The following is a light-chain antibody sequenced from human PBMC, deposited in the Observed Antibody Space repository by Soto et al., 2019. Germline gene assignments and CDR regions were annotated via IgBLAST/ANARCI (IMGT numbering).Light chain of an antibody. J-gene: IGLJ1*01. V-gene: IGLV2-14*01. CDR2: EVN. CDR3: TSYTSSGTLPYV. Sequence: QSALTQPASVSGSPGQSITISCTGTSSDIGGYKYASWYQQHPGKAPKLIIYEVNNRPSGVSDRFSGSKSDNTASLTISGLQAEDEADYYCTSYTSSGTLPYVFGTGTKLTVL. CDR1: SSDIGGYKY.